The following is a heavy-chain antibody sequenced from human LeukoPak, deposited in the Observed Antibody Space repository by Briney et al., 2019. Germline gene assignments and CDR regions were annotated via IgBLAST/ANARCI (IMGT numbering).Heavy chain of an antibody. CDR3: ARHDDSDHGDLNWFDP. J-gene: IGHJ5*02. Sequence: SETLSLTCTVSGGSISSNNDFWGWIRQSPGKGLKWIGSIHNSGSTKYNPSLRSRVTISIDTSKNHFSLNLNSLTAADTSVYYCARHDDSDHGDLNWFDPWGQGTLVTVSS. D-gene: IGHD1-14*01. V-gene: IGHV4-39*01. CDR2: IHNSGST. CDR1: GGSISSNNDF.